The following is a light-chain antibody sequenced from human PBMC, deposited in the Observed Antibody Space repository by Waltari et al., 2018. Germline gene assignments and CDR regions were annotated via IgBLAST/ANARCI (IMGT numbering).Light chain of an antibody. CDR3: QKYNSAPSWT. Sequence: DIQMTQSPSSLSASVGDRATITCRASQGISNYLAWYQQKPGKVPKLLIYSASTLQSGVPSRFSGSGSGTDFTLTISSLQPEDAATYYCQKYNSAPSWTFGQGTKVEIK. J-gene: IGKJ1*01. CDR2: SAS. CDR1: QGISNY. V-gene: IGKV1-27*01.